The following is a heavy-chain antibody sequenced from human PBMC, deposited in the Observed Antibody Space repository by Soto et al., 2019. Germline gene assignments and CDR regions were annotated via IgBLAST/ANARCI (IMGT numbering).Heavy chain of an antibody. CDR2: ISYDGNDK. Sequence: QVQLVESGGGVVQPGRSLRLSCAASGFTFSSYGMHWVRQAPGKGLEWVAVISYDGNDKYYADSVKGRFTISRDNSKNTLYLQMNSLRAEDTAVYYCAKEGEYSGSPIFDCWGQGTLVTVSS. CDR3: AKEGEYSGSPIFDC. V-gene: IGHV3-30*18. CDR1: GFTFSSYG. J-gene: IGHJ4*02. D-gene: IGHD1-26*01.